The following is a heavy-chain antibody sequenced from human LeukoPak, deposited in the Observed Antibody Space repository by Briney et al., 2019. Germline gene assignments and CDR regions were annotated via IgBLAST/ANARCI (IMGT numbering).Heavy chain of an antibody. CDR1: GGSISSYC. D-gene: IGHD3-22*01. Sequence: PSETLSLTCTVSGGSISSYCWSWLRQPPGKGLEWIGYIYYSGSTNYNPSLKSRVTISVDTSKKQFSLKLKSVTAADTAVYYCANLHYVSSGSNFDYWGQGTLVTVSS. J-gene: IGHJ4*02. CDR2: IYYSGST. CDR3: ANLHYVSSGSNFDY. V-gene: IGHV4-59*01.